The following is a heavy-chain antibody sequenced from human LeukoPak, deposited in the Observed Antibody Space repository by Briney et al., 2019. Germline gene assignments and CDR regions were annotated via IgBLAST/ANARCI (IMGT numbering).Heavy chain of an antibody. CDR1: GFTFSSYA. CDR2: IRYDGSNK. V-gene: IGHV3-30*02. Sequence: GGSLRLSCAASGFTFSSYAMSWVRQAPGKGLEWVAFIRYDGSNKCYADSVKGRFTISRDNSKNTVFLQMNSLRAEDTAVYYCAKDHRLGVLRFLEWLLLAAFDIWGQGTMVTVSS. J-gene: IGHJ3*02. D-gene: IGHD3-3*01. CDR3: AKDHRLGVLRFLEWLLLAAFDI.